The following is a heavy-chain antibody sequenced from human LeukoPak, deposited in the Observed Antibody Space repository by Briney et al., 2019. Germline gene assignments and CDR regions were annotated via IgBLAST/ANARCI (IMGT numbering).Heavy chain of an antibody. J-gene: IGHJ4*02. CDR3: ARAVPGPAPASYWFDY. CDR2: MNPNSGNT. CDR1: GYTFTSYD. V-gene: IGHV1-8*01. D-gene: IGHD2-15*01. Sequence: ASVKVSCKASGYTFTSYDINWVRQAPGQGLEWMGWMNPNSGNTGYAQKFQGRVTMTRNTSISTAYMELSSLRSEDTAVYYCARAVPGPAPASYWFDYWGQGTLVTVSS.